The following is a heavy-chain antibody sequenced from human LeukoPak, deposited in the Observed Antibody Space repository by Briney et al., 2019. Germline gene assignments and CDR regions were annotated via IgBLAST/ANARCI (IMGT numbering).Heavy chain of an antibody. D-gene: IGHD5-24*01. CDR2: IYYSGST. CDR3: ARDGRDGYNYFDY. J-gene: IGHJ4*02. CDR1: GGSISSGGYY. V-gene: IGHV4-31*03. Sequence: SETLSLTCTVSGGSISSGGYYWSWIRQHPGKGLEWIGYIYYSGSTYYNPSLKSRVTISVDTSKNQFSLKLSSVTAADTAVYYCARDGRDGYNYFDYWGQGTLVTVSS.